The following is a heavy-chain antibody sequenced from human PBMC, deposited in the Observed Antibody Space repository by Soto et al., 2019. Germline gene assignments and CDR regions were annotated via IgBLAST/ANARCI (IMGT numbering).Heavy chain of an antibody. Sequence: SETLSLTCTVSGGSISSSSYYWGWIRQPPGKGLEWIGSIYYSGSTYYNPSLKSRVTISVDTSKNQFSLKLSSVTAADTAVYYCARSPLDFWSGYYFDYWGQGTLVTVSS. CDR1: GGSISSSSYY. D-gene: IGHD3-3*01. CDR3: ARSPLDFWSGYYFDY. CDR2: IYYSGST. J-gene: IGHJ4*02. V-gene: IGHV4-39*07.